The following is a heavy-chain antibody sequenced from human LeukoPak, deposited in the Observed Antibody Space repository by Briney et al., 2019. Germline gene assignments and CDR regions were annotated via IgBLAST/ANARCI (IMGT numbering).Heavy chain of an antibody. CDR3: ARDRIAVAGSRGWFDP. V-gene: IGHV1-18*01. Sequence: ASVKVSCKASGYTFTSYGISWVRQAPGQGLEWMGWISAYNGNTNYAQKLQGRVTMTTDTSTSTAYMELRSLRSDGTAVYYCARDRIAVAGSRGWFDPWGQGTLVTVSS. D-gene: IGHD6-19*01. CDR2: ISAYNGNT. J-gene: IGHJ5*02. CDR1: GYTFTSYG.